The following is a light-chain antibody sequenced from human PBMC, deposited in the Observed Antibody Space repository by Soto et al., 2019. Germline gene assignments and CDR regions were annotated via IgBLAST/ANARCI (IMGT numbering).Light chain of an antibody. CDR3: QQFSRPPLT. Sequence: EIVLTQSPGTLSLSPGERATLSCRASQSIASSYLAWYQQKPGQPPRLLLYRTFNRATGIPARVSGSGSGADFTLTISRLESEDFPVYLCQQFSRPPLTFGAGTKVDI. V-gene: IGKV3-20*01. CDR2: RTF. J-gene: IGKJ4*01. CDR1: QSIASSY.